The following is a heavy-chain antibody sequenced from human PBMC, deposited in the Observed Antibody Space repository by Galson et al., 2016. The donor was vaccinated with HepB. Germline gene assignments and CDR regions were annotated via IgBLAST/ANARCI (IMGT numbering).Heavy chain of an antibody. D-gene: IGHD3-9*01. J-gene: IGHJ6*02. CDR1: GGTLSSYA. CDR3: ARAPGYYDILTGYYEPRYYGMDV. CDR2: IIPIFGTV. Sequence: SVKVSCKASGGTLSSYAISWVRQAPGQGLEWMGGIIPIFGTVNYAQKFQGRVTITADESTSTAYMELSSLRSEDTAVYYCARAPGYYDILTGYYEPRYYGMDVWGQGTTVTVSS. V-gene: IGHV1-69*13.